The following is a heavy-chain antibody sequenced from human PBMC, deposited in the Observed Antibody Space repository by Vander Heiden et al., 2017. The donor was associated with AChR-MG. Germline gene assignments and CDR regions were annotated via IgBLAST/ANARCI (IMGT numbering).Heavy chain of an antibody. CDR2: SFLNFSTA. J-gene: IGHJ3*02. CDR1: GGPFSSYA. CDR3: ANGMKRKWRNDAFDI. D-gene: IGHD5-12*01. Sequence: QVTLVQSGAEVKKPESSGKVSCKASGGPFSSYAISWVRQAPGQGIGWMGGSFLNFSTANYEQKSQDRVTITAVESTSTAYMELISLRSEDTAVYYCANGMKRKWRNDAFDIWGQGTMVTVSS. V-gene: IGHV1-69*01.